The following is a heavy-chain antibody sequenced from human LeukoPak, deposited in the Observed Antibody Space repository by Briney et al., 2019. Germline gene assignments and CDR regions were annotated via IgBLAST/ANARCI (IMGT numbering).Heavy chain of an antibody. CDR2: ISEYNANT. V-gene: IGHV1-18*01. J-gene: IGHJ4*02. Sequence: ASVKVSCKASGYTFTSYGISWVRLAPGPGIEWMEWISEYNANTNCRQDPQARVTMPTDPSTSTANMELRSLRPDNTAGYYWARGVGATKRNDYWGQRTLVTVSS. D-gene: IGHD1-26*01. CDR1: GYTFTSYG. CDR3: ARGVGATKRNDY.